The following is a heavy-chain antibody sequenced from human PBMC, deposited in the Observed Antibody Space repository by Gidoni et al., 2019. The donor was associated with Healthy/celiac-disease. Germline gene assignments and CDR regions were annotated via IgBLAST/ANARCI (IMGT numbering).Heavy chain of an antibody. CDR2: ISYDGSNK. CDR3: ASVAVAGIRTFDY. J-gene: IGHJ4*02. Sequence: QVQLVESGGGVVQPGRSLRLSCAASGFTFSSYAMHWVRQAPGKGLEWVAVISYDGSNKYYADSVKGRFTISRDNSKNTLYLQMNSLRAEDTAVYYCASVAVAGIRTFDYWGQGTLVTVSS. CDR1: GFTFSSYA. D-gene: IGHD6-19*01. V-gene: IGHV3-30-3*01.